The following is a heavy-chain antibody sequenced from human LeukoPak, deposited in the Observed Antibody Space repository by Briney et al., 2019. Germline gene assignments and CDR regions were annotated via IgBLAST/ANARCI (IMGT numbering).Heavy chain of an antibody. J-gene: IGHJ4*02. Sequence: PRGSLRLSCAASGFTPSSYGMTWVRQAPGKGLGWVSIIFGGGSPYYADSVKGRFTISRDNSKNTLYLQMNSLRGDDTAVYYCASDGTTLTKTAFDSWGQETLVTVSS. CDR3: ASDGTTLTKTAFDS. CDR1: GFTPSSYG. CDR2: IFGGGSP. D-gene: IGHD4-17*01. V-gene: IGHV3-66*01.